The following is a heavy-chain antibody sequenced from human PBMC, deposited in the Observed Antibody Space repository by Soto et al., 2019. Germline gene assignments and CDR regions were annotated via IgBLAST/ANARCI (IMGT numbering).Heavy chain of an antibody. Sequence: QVQLVQSGGEVVQPGASVKVSCKASGYFFTSYGISWVRQAPGQGLEWMGWISPYNDNTKYAKNFQGRVTMTTDTSTHTAYMELRRLRSDDPAVYYCARDLGSDLSAPGAVFDYWGQGTQVTVSS. CDR2: ISPYNDNT. CDR1: GYFFTSYG. J-gene: IGHJ4*02. D-gene: IGHD1-26*01. CDR3: ARDLGSDLSAPGAVFDY. V-gene: IGHV1-18*04.